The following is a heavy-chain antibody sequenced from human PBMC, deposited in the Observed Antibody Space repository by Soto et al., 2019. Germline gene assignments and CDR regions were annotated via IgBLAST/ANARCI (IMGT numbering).Heavy chain of an antibody. D-gene: IGHD5-18*01. V-gene: IGHV1-46*03. CDR3: ARDPRIPLRGYSYGFAYSYFDY. CDR2: INPSGGST. Sequence: ASVKVSCKASGYTFTSYYMHWVRQAPGQGLEWMGIINPSGGSTSYAQKFQGRVTMTRDTSTSTVYMELSSLRSEDTAVYYCARDPRIPLRGYSYGFAYSYFDYWGQGTLVTVSS. J-gene: IGHJ4*02. CDR1: GYTFTSYY.